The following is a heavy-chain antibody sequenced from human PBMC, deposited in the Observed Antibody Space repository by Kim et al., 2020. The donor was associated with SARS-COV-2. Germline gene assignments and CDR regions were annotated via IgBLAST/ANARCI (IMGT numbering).Heavy chain of an antibody. D-gene: IGHD6-19*01. J-gene: IGHJ3*02. V-gene: IGHV3-11*05. CDR3: ARASPYSSGWYFDNAFDI. Sequence: KSRFTSSRDNAKNSLYLQMNSLRAEDTAVYYCARASPYSSGWYFDNAFDIWGQGTMVTVSS.